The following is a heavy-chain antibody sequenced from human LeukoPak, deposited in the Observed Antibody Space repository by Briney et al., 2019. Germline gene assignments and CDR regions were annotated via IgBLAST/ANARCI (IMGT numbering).Heavy chain of an antibody. CDR2: ISWNSGSI. Sequence: GRSLRLSCAASGFTFDGYAMHWVRQAPGKGLEWVSGISWNSGSIGYADSVKGRFTISRDNAKNSLYLQMNSLRAEDTALYYCANLGAEGVDYWGQGTLVTVSS. V-gene: IGHV3-9*01. D-gene: IGHD1-26*01. CDR1: GFTFDGYA. CDR3: ANLGAEGVDY. J-gene: IGHJ4*02.